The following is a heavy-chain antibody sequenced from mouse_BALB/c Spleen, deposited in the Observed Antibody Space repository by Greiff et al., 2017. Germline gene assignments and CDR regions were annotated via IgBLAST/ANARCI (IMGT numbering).Heavy chain of an antibody. CDR3: ARGGDYYGSSYYFDY. J-gene: IGHJ2*01. D-gene: IGHD1-1*01. V-gene: IGHV1-14*01. Sequence: VHVKQSGPELVKPGASVKMSCKASGYTFTSYVMHWVKQKPGQGLEWIGYINPYNDGTKYNEKFKGKATLTSDKSSSTAYMELSSLTSEDSAVYYCARGGDYYGSSYYFDYWGQGTTLTVSS. CDR2: INPYNDGT. CDR1: GYTFTSYV.